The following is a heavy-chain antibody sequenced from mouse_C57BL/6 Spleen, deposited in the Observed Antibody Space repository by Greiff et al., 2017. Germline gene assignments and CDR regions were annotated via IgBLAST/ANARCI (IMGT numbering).Heavy chain of an antibody. CDR3: AKDGPYAMDY. D-gene: IGHD2-3*01. Sequence: LMESGPELVKPGASVKISCTASGYSFTDYNMTWVKQSKEKSLEWIGVINPNYGTTSYNQKFKGKATLTVDQSSSTAYMQLNSLTSEDSAVYYCAKDGPYAMDYWGQGTSVTVSS. V-gene: IGHV1-39*01. J-gene: IGHJ4*01. CDR1: GYSFTDYN. CDR2: INPNYGTT.